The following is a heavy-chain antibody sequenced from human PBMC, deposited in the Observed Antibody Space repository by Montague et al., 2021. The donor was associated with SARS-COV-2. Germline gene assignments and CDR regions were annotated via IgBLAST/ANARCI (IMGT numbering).Heavy chain of an antibody. Sequence: SETLSLTCTVSGGSISAYYWSWIRQSPGKGLECIGYTSYSGSTDYNPSLKSRVTISIDTSKNQFSLKLSSVTAADTAVYYCARWGEYYDSPYYYYAMDGWGQGTTVTVSS. CDR2: TSYSGST. J-gene: IGHJ6*02. V-gene: IGHV4-59*12. CDR1: GGSISAYY. CDR3: ARWGEYYDSPYYYYAMDG. D-gene: IGHD3-3*01.